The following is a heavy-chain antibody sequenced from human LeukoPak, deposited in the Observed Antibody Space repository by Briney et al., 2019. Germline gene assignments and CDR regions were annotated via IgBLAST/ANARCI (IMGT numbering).Heavy chain of an antibody. CDR3: ARDLDSSGWPRVDY. CDR2: IYYSGST. Sequence: SETLSLTCTVSGGSISNYYWSWIRQPPGKGLEWIGYIYYSGSTYYNPSLKSRVTISVDTSKNQFSLKLSSVTAADTAVYYCARDLDSSGWPRVDYWGQGTLVTVSS. CDR1: GGSISNYY. J-gene: IGHJ4*02. D-gene: IGHD6-19*01. V-gene: IGHV4-59*12.